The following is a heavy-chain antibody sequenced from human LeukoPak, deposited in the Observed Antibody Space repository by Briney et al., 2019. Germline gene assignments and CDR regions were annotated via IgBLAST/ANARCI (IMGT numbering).Heavy chain of an antibody. Sequence: SETLSPTCAVYGGSFSGYYWSWIRQPAGKGLEWIGRIYTSGSTNYNPSLKSRVTISVDTSKNQFSLKLSSVTAADTAVYYCARDGLGGWFDPWGQGTLVTVSS. CDR3: ARDGLGGWFDP. J-gene: IGHJ5*02. D-gene: IGHD2-15*01. CDR1: GGSFSGYY. CDR2: IYTSGST. V-gene: IGHV4-59*10.